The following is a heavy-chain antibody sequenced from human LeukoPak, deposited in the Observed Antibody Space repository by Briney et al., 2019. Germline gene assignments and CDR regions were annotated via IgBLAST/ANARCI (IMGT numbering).Heavy chain of an antibody. D-gene: IGHD3-10*01. CDR1: GFTFSAYN. V-gene: IGHV3-21*03. CDR3: ARHTGPYYSSGSYGMDV. Sequence: GGSLRLSCAASGFTFSAYNMNWVRQAPGKGLEWVSSMSSSGTSIYYAESSKGRFTISRDNAKNSLYLQMNSLRAEDTAVYYCARHTGPYYSSGSYGMDVWGQGTTVIVPS. CDR2: MSSSGTSI. J-gene: IGHJ6*02.